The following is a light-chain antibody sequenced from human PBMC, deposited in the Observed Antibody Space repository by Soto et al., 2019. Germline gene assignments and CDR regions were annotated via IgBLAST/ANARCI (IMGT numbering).Light chain of an antibody. J-gene: IGKJ5*01. CDR2: DAS. V-gene: IGKV3-20*01. Sequence: EIVMTQSPATLSVSPGERATLSCRASQSVSSYLAWYQHKPGQAPRLLIYDASSRATGTPDRFSGSGSGTDFTLTISRLEPEDFAVYYCQQYGNSPITFGQGTRLEIK. CDR1: QSVSSY. CDR3: QQYGNSPIT.